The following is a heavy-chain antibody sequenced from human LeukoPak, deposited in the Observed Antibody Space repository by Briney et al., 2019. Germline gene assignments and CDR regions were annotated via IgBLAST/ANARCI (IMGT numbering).Heavy chain of an antibody. CDR3: ARVMGYPNWFDP. D-gene: IGHD2-15*01. CDR2: ISIDGSNK. J-gene: IGHJ5*02. Sequence: GGSLRLSCAASGFPFSTHTIHWVRQAPGKGLEWVAVISIDGSNKYYADSVKGRFTISRDNSKNTLYLQMNSLRAEDTAVYYCARVMGYPNWFDPWGQGTLVTVSS. CDR1: GFPFSTHT. V-gene: IGHV3-30-3*01.